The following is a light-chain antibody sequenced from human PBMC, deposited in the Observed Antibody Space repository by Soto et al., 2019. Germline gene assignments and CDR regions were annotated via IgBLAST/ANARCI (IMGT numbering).Light chain of an antibody. V-gene: IGKV3-11*01. CDR1: QSVSSY. CDR2: DAS. CDR3: QQRSNWPPVT. J-gene: IGKJ5*01. Sequence: IVLTHSPATLSLSPGERATLSCRASQSVSSYLAWYQQKPGQAPRLLIYDASNRATGIPARFSGSGSGTDFTLTISSLEPEDFAVYYCQQRSNWPPVTFGQGTRLEIK.